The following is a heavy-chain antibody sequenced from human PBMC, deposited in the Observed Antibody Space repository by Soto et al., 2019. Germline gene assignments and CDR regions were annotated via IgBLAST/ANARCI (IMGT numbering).Heavy chain of an antibody. CDR3: ARDPMYSSGWYGPTALNWYFDR. Sequence: QVQLVQSGAEVKKPGSSVKVSCKASGGTFSSYTISWVRQAPGQGLEWMGRIIPILGIANYAQKFQGRVTITADKSTSTAYMELSSRRSEDTAVYYCARDPMYSSGWYGPTALNWYFDRWGRGTLVTVSS. CDR1: GGTFSSYT. J-gene: IGHJ2*01. CDR2: IIPILGIA. D-gene: IGHD6-19*01. V-gene: IGHV1-69*08.